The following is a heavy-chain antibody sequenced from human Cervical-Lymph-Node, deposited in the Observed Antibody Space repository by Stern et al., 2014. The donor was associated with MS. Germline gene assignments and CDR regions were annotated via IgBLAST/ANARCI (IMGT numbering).Heavy chain of an antibody. CDR1: GFTFADHA. CDR2: INWNGGNT. V-gene: IGHV3-9*01. D-gene: IGHD3-3*01. J-gene: IGHJ4*02. CDR3: SKDINDYWSGPADY. Sequence: EVQLVESGGGLVQPGRSLRLSCAASGFTFADHAMHWVRQAPGKGLEWVSGINWNGGNTGYADVGEGRFTISRDSAKNSLYLQINSLSVEDAAFYYCSKDINDYWSGPADYWGQGTLVTVSS.